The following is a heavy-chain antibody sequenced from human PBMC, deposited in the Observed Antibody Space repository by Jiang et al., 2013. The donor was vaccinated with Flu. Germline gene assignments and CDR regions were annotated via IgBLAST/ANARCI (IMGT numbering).Heavy chain of an antibody. CDR3: ARLTYEDSDNSGYFDY. CDR1: GYTFTGYY. CDR2: INPNSGGT. V-gene: IGHV1-2*02. Sequence: QLVESGAEVKKPGASVKVSCKASGYTFTGYYMHWVRQAPGQGLEWMGWINPNSGGTNYAQKFQGRVTMTRDTSISTAYMELSRLRSDDTAVYYCARLTYEDSDNSGYFDYWGQGTLVTVSS. J-gene: IGHJ4*02. D-gene: IGHD1-20*01.